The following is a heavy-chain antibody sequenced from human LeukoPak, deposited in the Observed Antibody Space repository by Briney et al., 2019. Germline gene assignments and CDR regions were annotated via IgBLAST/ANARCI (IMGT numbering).Heavy chain of an antibody. CDR2: IYHSGST. D-gene: IGHD1-26*01. CDR3: ARGGSYQWSAFDI. J-gene: IGHJ3*02. V-gene: IGHV4-38-2*02. CDR1: GYSISSGYY. Sequence: PSETLSLTCTVSGYSISSGYYWGWIRQPPGKGLEWIGSIYHSGSTYYNPSLKSRVTISVDTSKNQFSLKLSSVTAADTAVYYCARGGSYQWSAFDIWGQGTMVTVSS.